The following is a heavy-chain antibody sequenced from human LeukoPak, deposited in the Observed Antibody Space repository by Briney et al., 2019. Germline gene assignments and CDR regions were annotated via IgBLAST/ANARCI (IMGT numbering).Heavy chain of an antibody. D-gene: IGHD3-16*01. CDR1: GFTFSSYA. CDR3: AGVRLTWGDDYFDY. Sequence: GSLRLSCAASGFTFSSYAMSWVRQAPGKGLEWVANIKQDGSEKYYVDSVKGRFTISRDNAKNSLYLQMNSLRAEDTAVYYCAGVRLTWGDDYFDYWGQGTLVTVSS. V-gene: IGHV3-7*04. J-gene: IGHJ4*02. CDR2: IKQDGSEK.